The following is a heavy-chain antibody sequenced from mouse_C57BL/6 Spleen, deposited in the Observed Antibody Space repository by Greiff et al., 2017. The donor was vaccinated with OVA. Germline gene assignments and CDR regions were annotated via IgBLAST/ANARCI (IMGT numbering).Heavy chain of an antibody. J-gene: IGHJ2*01. Sequence: VQLQQSGAELVKPGASVKISCKASGYAFSSYWMNWVKQRHGKGLAWIGQIYTGDGDTKSNGKFKGKATLTAEKSSSTAYMQLSILTSEDSAVDVCAREYYYDYYWGQGTTLTVSS. V-gene: IGHV1-80*01. CDR2: IYTGDGDT. CDR1: GYAFSSYW. CDR3: AREYYYDYY. D-gene: IGHD2-4*01.